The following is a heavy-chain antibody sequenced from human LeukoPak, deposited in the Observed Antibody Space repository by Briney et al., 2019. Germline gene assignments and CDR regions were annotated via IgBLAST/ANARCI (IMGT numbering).Heavy chain of an antibody. CDR1: GYTXGSYG. D-gene: IGHD2/OR15-2a*01. V-gene: IGHV1-18*01. J-gene: IGHJ5*02. CDR2: ISADSGNT. Sequence: GASVKVSCKASGYTXGSYGISWVRQAPGQGLEWMGWISADSGNTRYAQKFQGRVTMTTDTSTTTVYMELRTLTSDDTALYYCARNFYASRVYHETCFAPWAKGTLVTVSS. CDR3: ARNFYASRVYHETCFAP.